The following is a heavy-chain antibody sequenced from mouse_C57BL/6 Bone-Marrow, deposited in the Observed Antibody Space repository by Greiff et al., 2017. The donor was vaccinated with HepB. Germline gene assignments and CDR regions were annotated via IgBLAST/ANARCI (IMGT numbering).Heavy chain of an antibody. CDR1: GFNIKDDY. CDR2: IDPENGDT. D-gene: IGHD1-1*01. V-gene: IGHV14-4*01. Sequence: VQLQQSGAERVRPGASVKLSCTASGFNIKDDYMHWVKQRPEQGLEWIGWIDPENGDTEYASKFQGKATITADTSSNTAYLQLSSLTSEDTAVYYCTADLVGSRAWFPHCSQGTLATVSA. J-gene: IGHJ3*01. CDR3: TADLVGSRAWFPH.